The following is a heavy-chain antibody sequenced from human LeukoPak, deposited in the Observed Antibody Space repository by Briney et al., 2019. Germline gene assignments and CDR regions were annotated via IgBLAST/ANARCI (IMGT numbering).Heavy chain of an antibody. D-gene: IGHD3-9*01. V-gene: IGHV4-59*01. CDR3: ARFNVLLGFDP. Sequence: SETLSLTCTVSGGSISSYYWSWIRQPPGKGLEWIGYIYYSGSTNYNPSLKSRVTISVDTSKNQFSLKLSSVTAADTAVYYCARFNVLLGFDPWGQGTLVTVSS. CDR1: GGSISSYY. J-gene: IGHJ5*02. CDR2: IYYSGST.